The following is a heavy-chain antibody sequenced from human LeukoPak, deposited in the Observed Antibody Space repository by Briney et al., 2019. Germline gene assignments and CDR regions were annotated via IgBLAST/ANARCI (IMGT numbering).Heavy chain of an antibody. CDR3: AELGITMIGGV. D-gene: IGHD3-10*02. CDR1: GFTSSSYG. V-gene: IGHV3-23*01. CDR2: MSGSGGST. J-gene: IGHJ6*04. Sequence: GGSLRLSCAASGFTSSSYGMSWVRQGPGEGLEWVSGMSGSGGSTYYADSVKGRFTISRDNAKNSLYLQMNSLRGEDTAVYYCAELGITMIGGVWGKGTTVTISS.